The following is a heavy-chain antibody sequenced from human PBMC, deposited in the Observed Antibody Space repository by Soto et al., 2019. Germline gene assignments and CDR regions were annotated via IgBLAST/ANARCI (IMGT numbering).Heavy chain of an antibody. J-gene: IGHJ4*02. Sequence: EVQLVESGGGLVQPGGSLRVSCAASGFTFSDHFMDWVRQAPGKGLEWIGRIRNKGSSYSTEYAASVEGRFTISRDDSSSSLSLQMNSLKIEDTAVYYCTRDYNGANDYWGQGTLVTVSS. CDR1: GFTFSDHF. V-gene: IGHV3-72*01. D-gene: IGHD2-8*01. CDR3: TRDYNGANDY. CDR2: IRNKGSSYST.